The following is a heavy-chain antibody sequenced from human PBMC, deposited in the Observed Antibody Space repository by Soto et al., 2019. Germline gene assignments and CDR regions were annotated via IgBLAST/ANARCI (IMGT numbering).Heavy chain of an antibody. Sequence: TLSLTCAVYGGSFSGYYWSWIRQPPGKGLEWIGEINHSGSTNYNPSLKSRVTISVDTSKNQFSLKLSSVTAADTAVYYCARDKIDSSGYYYYYYYYGMDVWGQGTTVTVSS. V-gene: IGHV4-34*01. CDR3: ARDKIDSSGYYYYYYYYGMDV. J-gene: IGHJ6*02. CDR1: GGSFSGYY. CDR2: INHSGST. D-gene: IGHD3-22*01.